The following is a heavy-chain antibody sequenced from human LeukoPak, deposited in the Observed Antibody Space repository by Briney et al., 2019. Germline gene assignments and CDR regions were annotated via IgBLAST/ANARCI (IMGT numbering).Heavy chain of an antibody. CDR1: GFIFNDYW. Sequence: GGSLRLSCAASGFIFNDYWMHWVRQAPGKGLVWVSRTNSDGSNTHYADSVRGRFTISRDNAKNTLYLQMNSLRAEDTAVYYCARGSSVWGSYRYTLDRGRGILVTVSS. J-gene: IGHJ4*02. V-gene: IGHV3-74*01. CDR3: ARGSSVWGSYRYTLD. CDR2: TNSDGSNT. D-gene: IGHD3-16*02.